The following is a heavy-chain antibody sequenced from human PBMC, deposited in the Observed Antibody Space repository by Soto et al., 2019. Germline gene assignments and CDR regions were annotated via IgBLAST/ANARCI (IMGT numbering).Heavy chain of an antibody. Sequence: SETLSLTCTVSGGSINSYYWSWIRQPPGKGLEWIGEIFHSGSTYYNPSLKARVTISVDKSKNQFSLKLSSVTAADTAVYYCARVYSGSYSDYWGQGTLVTVSS. J-gene: IGHJ4*02. CDR1: GGSINSYY. CDR3: ARVYSGSYSDY. CDR2: IFHSGST. V-gene: IGHV4-59*12. D-gene: IGHD1-26*01.